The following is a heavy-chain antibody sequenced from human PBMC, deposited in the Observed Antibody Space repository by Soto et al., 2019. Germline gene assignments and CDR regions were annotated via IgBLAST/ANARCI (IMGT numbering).Heavy chain of an antibody. Sequence: EVQLVESGGGLVQPGGSLRVSCAASGFTFSNYWMHWVRQVPGKGLVWVSRVNFDGGTTNYADSVKGRFTISRDNAKTTVYLQMNRLRGAVTAVYFCATGLQTDYGVDVWGQATTVTVSS. CDR3: ATGLQTDYGVDV. CDR1: GFTFSNYW. V-gene: IGHV3-74*01. CDR2: VNFDGGTT. D-gene: IGHD3-16*01. J-gene: IGHJ6*02.